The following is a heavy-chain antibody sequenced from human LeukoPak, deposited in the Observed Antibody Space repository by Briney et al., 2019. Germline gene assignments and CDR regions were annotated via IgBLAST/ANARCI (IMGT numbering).Heavy chain of an antibody. CDR2: ISYDGSNK. CDR3: AKEMGYCSSTSCPGMDV. D-gene: IGHD2-2*01. CDR1: GFTFSSYG. V-gene: IGHV3-30*18. J-gene: IGHJ6*04. Sequence: GRSLTLSCAASGFTFSSYGMHWVREAPGKGLEWVAVISYDGSNKYYADSVKGRFTISRDNSKKTLYLQMNSLRAQGTPVYYCAKEMGYCSSTSCPGMDVWGKGTTVTVSS.